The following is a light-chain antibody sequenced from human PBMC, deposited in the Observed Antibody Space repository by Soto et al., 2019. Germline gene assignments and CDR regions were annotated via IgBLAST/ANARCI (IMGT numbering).Light chain of an antibody. Sequence: QSVLTQPASVSGSPGQSITISCTGTSSDVGGYNYVSWYQQHPDKAPKLLIYEVSNRPSGVSNRFSGSKSGNTASLTIYGLQAEDEADYYRSSYTNSGSVFGGGTKLTVL. J-gene: IGLJ2*01. CDR2: EVS. V-gene: IGLV2-14*01. CDR3: SSYTNSGSV. CDR1: SSDVGGYNY.